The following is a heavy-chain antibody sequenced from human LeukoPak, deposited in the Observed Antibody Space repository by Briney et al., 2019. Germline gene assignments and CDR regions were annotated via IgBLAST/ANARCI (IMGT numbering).Heavy chain of an antibody. D-gene: IGHD6-6*01. CDR3: ASPPGWQSSSYRGWNDY. J-gene: IGHJ4*02. V-gene: IGHV3-7*01. Sequence: PGGSLRLSCAASGFTFSSYWMSWVRQAPGKGLEWVANIKQDGSEKYYVDSVKGRFTISRDNAKNSLYLQMNSLRAEDTAVYYCASPPGWQSSSYRGWNDYWGQGTLVTVSS. CDR2: IKQDGSEK. CDR1: GFTFSSYW.